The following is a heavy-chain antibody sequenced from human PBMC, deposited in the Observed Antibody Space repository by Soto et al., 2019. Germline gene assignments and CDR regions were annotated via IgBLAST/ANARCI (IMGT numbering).Heavy chain of an antibody. D-gene: IGHD3-16*01. V-gene: IGHV3-33*01. CDR2: IWYDGNNK. CDR3: ARETRALGDY. CDR1: GFTFSDYA. Sequence: QVQLVESGGGVVQPGRSLRLSCAASGFTFSDYAMHWVRQAPGKGLEWVAVIWYDGNNKYYADSVKGRFTISRDNSKNTVHLEMNSLSAEDTAVYYCARETRALGDYWGQGTRVTVSS. J-gene: IGHJ4*02.